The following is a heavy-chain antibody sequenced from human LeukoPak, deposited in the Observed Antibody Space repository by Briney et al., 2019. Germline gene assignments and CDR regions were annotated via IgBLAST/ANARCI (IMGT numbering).Heavy chain of an antibody. D-gene: IGHD3/OR15-3a*01. V-gene: IGHV4-39*01. CDR2: MYYSGST. CDR1: GGSISSDSFY. Sequence: SETLSLTCSVSGGSISSDSFYWGWIRQPPGKGLEWIGSMYYSGSTYYNPSLKSRVTISVDTSKNQFSLKLSSVTAADTAAYYCARWTKNYFDYWGQGTLVTVSS. CDR3: ARWTKNYFDY. J-gene: IGHJ4*02.